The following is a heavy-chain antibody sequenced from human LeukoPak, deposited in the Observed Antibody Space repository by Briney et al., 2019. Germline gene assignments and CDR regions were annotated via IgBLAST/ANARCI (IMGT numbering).Heavy chain of an antibody. D-gene: IGHD1-26*01. CDR3: ARASMGLLFSYYLDS. V-gene: IGHV1-2*02. CDR1: GYTFTGYY. J-gene: IGHJ4*02. CDR2: INPDSGGT. Sequence: ASVKVSCKASGYTFTGYYLYWVRQAPGQGLEWMAWINPDSGGTNYAQKFRGRVTITRDTSISTAYMDLSRLRSDDTAVYYCARASMGLLFSYYLDSWGQGTLVTVSS.